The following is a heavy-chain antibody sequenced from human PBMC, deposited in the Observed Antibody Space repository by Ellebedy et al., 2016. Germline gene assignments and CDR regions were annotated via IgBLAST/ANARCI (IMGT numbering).Heavy chain of an antibody. J-gene: IGHJ4*02. CDR1: DDSISSFDYS. D-gene: IGHD5-18*01. V-gene: IGHV4-30-4*08. Sequence: SETLSLTCTVSDDSISSFDYSWSWIRQFPGKGPVWLGYIFYSGTTYYNPSLQSRVTISIDTLKRQFSLNLSSVIAADTAVYYCARDRAVDKALFDWGRGILVTVSS. CDR2: IFYSGTT. CDR3: ARDRAVDKALFD.